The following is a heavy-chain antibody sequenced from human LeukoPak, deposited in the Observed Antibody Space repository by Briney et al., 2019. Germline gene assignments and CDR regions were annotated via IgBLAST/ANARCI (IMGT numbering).Heavy chain of an antibody. Sequence: PSETLSLTCTVSGGSISSYYWSWIRQPPGKGLEWIGYIYYSGSTNYNPSLKSRVTISVDTSKNQFSLKLSSVTAADTAVYYCASRIAVAGYAFDIWGQGTMVTVSS. V-gene: IGHV4-59*01. CDR3: ASRIAVAGYAFDI. J-gene: IGHJ3*02. CDR2: IYYSGST. D-gene: IGHD6-19*01. CDR1: GGSISSYY.